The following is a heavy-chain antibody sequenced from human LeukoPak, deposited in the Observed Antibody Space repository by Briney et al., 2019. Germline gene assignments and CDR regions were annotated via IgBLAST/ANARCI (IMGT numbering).Heavy chain of an antibody. CDR2: INWSASRT. CDR1: GFTFDDYG. D-gene: IGHD1-26*01. CDR3: ASAVGAGYYFDY. J-gene: IGHJ4*02. Sequence: GGSLRLSCAASGFTFDDYGMSWVRQAPGKGLEWVSGINWSASRTGYADSVKGRFTISRDNAKNSLYLQMNSLRAEDTAFYYCASAVGAGYYFDYWGQGTLVTVPS. V-gene: IGHV3-20*04.